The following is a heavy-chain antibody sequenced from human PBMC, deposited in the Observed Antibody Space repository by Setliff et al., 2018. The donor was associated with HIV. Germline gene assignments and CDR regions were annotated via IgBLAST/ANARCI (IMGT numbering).Heavy chain of an antibody. Sequence: SETLSLTCTVSGGSINNYYWTWIRQPAGKGLEWVGRIYPTGVTNYNPSLMSRLTMSVDMSKNQFSLKLSSVTAADTAVYYCARDFGASGYSEYWGQGTLVTVSS. CDR3: ARDFGASGYSEY. D-gene: IGHD3-22*01. V-gene: IGHV4-4*07. CDR1: GGSINNYY. CDR2: IYPTGVT. J-gene: IGHJ4*02.